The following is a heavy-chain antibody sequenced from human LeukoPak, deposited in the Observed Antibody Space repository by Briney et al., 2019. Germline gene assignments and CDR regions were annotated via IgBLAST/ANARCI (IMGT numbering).Heavy chain of an antibody. CDR3: AKDRDGSGSFLDV. J-gene: IGHJ6*04. Sequence: PGGSLRLSCAASGFTFDDCAMHWVRRAPGKGREWVSLISWDGVRTHYADSVKGRFTISRDNSKNSLYVQMNSLRAEDTALYYCAKDRDGSGSFLDVWGKGTTVTISS. CDR2: ISWDGVRT. CDR1: GFTFDDCA. V-gene: IGHV3-43D*03. D-gene: IGHD3-10*01.